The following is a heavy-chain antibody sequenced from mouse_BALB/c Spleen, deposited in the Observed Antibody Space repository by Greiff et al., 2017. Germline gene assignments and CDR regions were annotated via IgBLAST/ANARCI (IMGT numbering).Heavy chain of an antibody. V-gene: IGHV3-2*02. CDR2: ISYSGST. D-gene: IGHD6-5*01. CDR1: GYSITSDYA. J-gene: IGHJ2*01. Sequence: EVQRVESGPGLVKPSQSLSLTCTVTGYSITSDYAWNWIRQFPGNQLEWMGYISYSGSTSYNPSLKSRISITRDTSKNQFFLQLNSVTTEDTATYYCARSSYPHYFDYWGQGTTLTVSS. CDR3: ARSSYPHYFDY.